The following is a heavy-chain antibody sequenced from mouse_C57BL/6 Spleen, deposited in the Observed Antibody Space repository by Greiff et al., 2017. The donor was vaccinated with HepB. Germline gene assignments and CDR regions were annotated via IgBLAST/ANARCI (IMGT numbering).Heavy chain of an antibody. CDR1: GYTFTNYW. CDR3: ARSLLDYAMDY. Sequence: VQLQESGAELVRPGTSVKMSCKASGYTFTNYWIGWAKQRPGHGLEWIGDIYPGGGYTNYNEKFKGKATLTADKSSSTAYMQFSSLPSEDSAIYYCARSLLDYAMDYWGQGTSVTVSS. J-gene: IGHJ4*01. V-gene: IGHV1-63*01. D-gene: IGHD1-2*01. CDR2: IYPGGGYT.